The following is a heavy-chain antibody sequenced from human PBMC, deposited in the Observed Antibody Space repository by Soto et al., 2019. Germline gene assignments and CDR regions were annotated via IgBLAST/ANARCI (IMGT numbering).Heavy chain of an antibody. V-gene: IGHV3-74*03. CDR2: IHSDGSST. D-gene: IGHD1-26*01. J-gene: IGHJ3*01. CDR3: ARGDVGAFDL. CDR1: DFTFSYYW. Sequence: EVQLVESGGGLVQPGGSLRLSCVASDFTFSYYWMHWVLQVPGKGLVWVSRIHSDGSSTTYADSVNGRFTISRDNAKNTLYLQMASLRVEDTAVYYCARGDVGAFDLWGQGTMVTVSS.